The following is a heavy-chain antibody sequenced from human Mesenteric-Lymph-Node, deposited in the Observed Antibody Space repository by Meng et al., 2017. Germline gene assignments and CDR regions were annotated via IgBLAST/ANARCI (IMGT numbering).Heavy chain of an antibody. CDR1: VDAISGTKW. V-gene: IGHV4/OR15-8*01. J-gene: IGHJ4*02. CDR3: ARNVPGTSAYYD. Sequence: QIQLQQSAPGVVKPCETLSLSCTVSVDAISGTKWWSVGRRPPGKGLYWIGLNDNRGSASYNPSLKGRVTMSVDKSKNQFSLNLNSVTAVDTAVYYCARNVPGTSAYYDWGQGTLVTVSS. D-gene: IGHD3-22*01. CDR2: NDNRGSA.